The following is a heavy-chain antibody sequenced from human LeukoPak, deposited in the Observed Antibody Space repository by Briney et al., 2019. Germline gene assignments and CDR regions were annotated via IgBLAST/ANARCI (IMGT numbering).Heavy chain of an antibody. Sequence: GGSLRLSCVASGFTFSDYYMSWIRQAPGKGLEWVSYISSSGSTIYYADSVKGRFTISRDNAKNSLYLQMNSLRAEDTAVYYCARDKYYGSGSQREDVWGQGTTVTVSS. J-gene: IGHJ6*02. D-gene: IGHD3-10*01. V-gene: IGHV3-11*01. CDR2: ISSSGSTI. CDR3: ARDKYYGSGSQREDV. CDR1: GFTFSDYY.